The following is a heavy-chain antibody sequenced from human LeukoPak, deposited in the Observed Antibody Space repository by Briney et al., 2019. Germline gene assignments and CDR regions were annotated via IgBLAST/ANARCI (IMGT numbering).Heavy chain of an antibody. Sequence: GGSLRLSCVASGFIFSSYSMNWVRQAPGKGLEWVSSISSSSTYIYYADSVKGRFTISRDNAKNSMYLQMNSLRAEDTAVYYCAKSLRGLWFEKKYTHYYYYMDVWGKGTTVTISS. CDR3: AKSLRGLWFEKKYTHYYYYMDV. J-gene: IGHJ6*03. CDR2: ISSSSTYI. V-gene: IGHV3-21*04. D-gene: IGHD3-10*01. CDR1: GFIFSSYS.